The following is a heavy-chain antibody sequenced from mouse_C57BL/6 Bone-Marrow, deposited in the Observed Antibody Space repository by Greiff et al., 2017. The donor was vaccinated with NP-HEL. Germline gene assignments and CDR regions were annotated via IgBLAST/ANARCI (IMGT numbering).Heavy chain of an antibody. CDR2: ISYDGSN. CDR3: AREGYGSSPYWYFDV. D-gene: IGHD1-1*01. V-gene: IGHV3-6*01. J-gene: IGHJ1*03. CDR1: GYSITSGYY. Sequence: EVQLQESGPGLVKPSQSLSLTCSVTGYSITSGYYWNWIRQFPGNKLEWMGYISYDGSNNYNPSLKNRISITRDTSKNQFFLKLNSVTTEDTATYYCAREGYGSSPYWYFDVWGTGTTVTVSS.